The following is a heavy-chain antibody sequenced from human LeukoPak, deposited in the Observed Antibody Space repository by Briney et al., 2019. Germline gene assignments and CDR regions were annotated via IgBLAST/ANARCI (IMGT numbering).Heavy chain of an antibody. D-gene: IGHD3-22*01. J-gene: IGHJ4*02. CDR1: GSSISSSSYY. V-gene: IGHV4-39*07. CDR3: AREGVPTYYYDSSGYEGSYYFDY. Sequence: SETLSLTCTVSGSSISSSSYYWGWIRQPPGKGLEWIGSIYYSGSTYYNPSLKSRVTISVDTSKNQFSLKLSSVTAADTAVYYCAREGVPTYYYDSSGYEGSYYFDYWGQGTLVTVSS. CDR2: IYYSGST.